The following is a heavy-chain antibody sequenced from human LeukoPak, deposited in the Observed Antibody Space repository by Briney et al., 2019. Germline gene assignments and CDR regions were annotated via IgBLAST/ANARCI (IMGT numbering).Heavy chain of an antibody. CDR1: GFTFDDYA. J-gene: IGHJ4*02. Sequence: GGSLRLSCAASGFTFDDYAMDWVRQAPGKGLEWVSGISWNSGSIGYADSVKGRFTISRDNAKNSLYLQMNSLRVEDTAIYYCARDTFRGWSAFDFWGQGTLVTVSS. D-gene: IGHD6-19*01. CDR2: ISWNSGSI. V-gene: IGHV3-9*01. CDR3: ARDTFRGWSAFDF.